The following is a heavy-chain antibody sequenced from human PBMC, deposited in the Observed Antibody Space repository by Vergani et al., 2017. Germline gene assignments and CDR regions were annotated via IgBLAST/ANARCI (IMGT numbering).Heavy chain of an antibody. Sequence: QVQLQQWGAGLLKPSETLSLTCAVYGGSFSGYYWSWIRQPPGKGLEWIGEINHSGSTNYNPSLKSRVTMSEDTSKNQFSLNLTSVTAADTAVYFCARDRGLWFGDNWFDPWGQGTLVTVSS. J-gene: IGHJ5*02. V-gene: IGHV4-34*01. CDR1: GGSFSGYY. CDR3: ARDRGLWFGDNWFDP. CDR2: INHSGST. D-gene: IGHD3-10*01.